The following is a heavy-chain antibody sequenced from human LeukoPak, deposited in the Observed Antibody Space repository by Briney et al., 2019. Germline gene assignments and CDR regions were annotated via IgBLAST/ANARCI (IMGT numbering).Heavy chain of an antibody. D-gene: IGHD4/OR15-4a*01. V-gene: IGHV4-59*01. CDR3: ASYDYGGRDAFDI. CDR1: GGSISSYY. Sequence: KPSETLSLTCTVSGGSISSYYWSWIRQPPGKGLEWVGYIYYSGSTNYNPSLKSRVTISVDTSKNQFSLKLSSVTAADTAVYYCASYDYGGRDAFDIWGQGTMVTVSS. J-gene: IGHJ3*02. CDR2: IYYSGST.